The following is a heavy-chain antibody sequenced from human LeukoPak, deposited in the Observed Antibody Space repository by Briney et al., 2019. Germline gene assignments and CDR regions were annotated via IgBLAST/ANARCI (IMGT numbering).Heavy chain of an antibody. V-gene: IGHV3-30*03. D-gene: IGHD5-12*01. CDR1: GFTFSSYG. CDR2: ISYDGGNK. Sequence: GGSLRLSCAASGFTFSSYGMHWVRQAPGKGLEWVAVISYDGGNKYYADSVKGRFTISRDNSKNTLYLQMNSLRAEDTAVYYCASDSGYDHHGLFDYWGQGTLVTISS. CDR3: ASDSGYDHHGLFDY. J-gene: IGHJ4*02.